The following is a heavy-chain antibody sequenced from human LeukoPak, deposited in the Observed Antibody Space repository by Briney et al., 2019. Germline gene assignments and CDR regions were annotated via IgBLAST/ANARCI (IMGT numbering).Heavy chain of an antibody. CDR3: TRQYSVSSTDY. D-gene: IGHD6-6*01. CDR1: GGSFSGYY. J-gene: IGHJ4*02. Sequence: PSETLSLTCAVYGGSFSGYYWSWIRQPPGKGLEWIGEINHSGSTNYNPSLKSRVTISVDTSKNQFSLNLSSVTAADTAIYYCTRQYSVSSTDYWGQGTLVTVSS. CDR2: INHSGST. V-gene: IGHV4-34*01.